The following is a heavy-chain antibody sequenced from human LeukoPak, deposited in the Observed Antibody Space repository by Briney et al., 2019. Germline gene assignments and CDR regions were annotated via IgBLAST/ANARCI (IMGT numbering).Heavy chain of an antibody. D-gene: IGHD6-19*01. CDR3: AKGVSSGWYPAGV. V-gene: IGHV3-23*01. Sequence: GGSLRLSCAASGFTFSSYAMSWVRQAPGKGLEWVSAISGSGGSTYYADSVKGRFTIYRDNSKNTLYLQMNSLRAEDTAVYYCAKGVSSGWYPAGVWGKGTTVTVSS. J-gene: IGHJ6*04. CDR1: GFTFSSYA. CDR2: ISGSGGST.